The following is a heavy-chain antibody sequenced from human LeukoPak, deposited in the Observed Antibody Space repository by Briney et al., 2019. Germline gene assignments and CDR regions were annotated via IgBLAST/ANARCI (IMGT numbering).Heavy chain of an antibody. J-gene: IGHJ4*02. Sequence: PSETLSLTCTVSGGSISNYYWSWIRQPPGKGLEWIGYIHYSGSTSYNPSLKSRVTISVDTSKNQFSLKLSSVTAADTAVYYCARAGQPPTGNSSSSRGAFDYWGQGTLVTVSS. D-gene: IGHD6-6*01. CDR2: IHYSGST. CDR1: GGSISNYY. V-gene: IGHV4-59*12. CDR3: ARAGQPPTGNSSSSRGAFDY.